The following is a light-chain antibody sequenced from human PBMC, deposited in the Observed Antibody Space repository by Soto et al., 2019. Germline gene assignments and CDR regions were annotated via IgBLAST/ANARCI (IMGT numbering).Light chain of an antibody. CDR1: QSVSIW. CDR2: KAS. Sequence: DIQMTQSPSTLCASVGDRVTITCRASQSVSIWLAWYQQKPGKAPKILIYKASSLESGVPSRFSGSGSGTEYTLTISSLQPDDFATYYCQQYSTYTPRTFGQGTKVDIK. CDR3: QQYSTYTPRT. J-gene: IGKJ1*01. V-gene: IGKV1-5*03.